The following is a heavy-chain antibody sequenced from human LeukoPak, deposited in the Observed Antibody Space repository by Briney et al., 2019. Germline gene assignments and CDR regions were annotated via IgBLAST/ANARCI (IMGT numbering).Heavy chain of an antibody. CDR3: AELGITMIGGV. V-gene: IGHV3-9*01. Sequence: PGGSLRLSCAASGFSFDDYAMHWVRQAPGKGLEWVSGISGDSGSIEYADSVKGRFTISRDNAKNSLYLQMNSLRAEDTAVYYCAELGITMIGGVWGKGTTVTISS. CDR1: GFSFDDYA. CDR2: ISGDSGSI. D-gene: IGHD3-10*02. J-gene: IGHJ6*04.